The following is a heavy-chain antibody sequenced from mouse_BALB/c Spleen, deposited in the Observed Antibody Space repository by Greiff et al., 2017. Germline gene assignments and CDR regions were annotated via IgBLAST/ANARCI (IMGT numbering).Heavy chain of an antibody. CDR2: ISYSGST. Sequence: EVKLLESGPGLVKPSQSLSLTCTVTGYSITSDYAWNWIRQFPGNKLEWMGYISYSGSTSYNPSLKSRISITRDTSKNQFFLQLNSVTTEDTATYYCARRDLNHFDYWGQGTTLTVSS. CDR3: ARRDLNHFDY. V-gene: IGHV3-2*02. CDR1: GYSITSDYA. J-gene: IGHJ2*01. D-gene: IGHD3-3*01.